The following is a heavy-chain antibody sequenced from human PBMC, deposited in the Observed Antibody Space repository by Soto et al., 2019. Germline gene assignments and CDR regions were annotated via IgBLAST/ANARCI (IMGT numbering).Heavy chain of an antibody. Sequence: SGPTLVNPTQTLTLTCTFSGFSLSSTRMAVGWIRQPPGKALEWLALIYWDDDKRYSPFLKSRLTITKDTSKNQAVLTMSNMDPVDTARYYCAHIVVAGLGYYFDYWGQGTLVTVSS. V-gene: IGHV2-5*02. D-gene: IGHD6-19*01. CDR1: GFSLSSTRMA. CDR3: AHIVVAGLGYYFDY. CDR2: IYWDDDK. J-gene: IGHJ4*02.